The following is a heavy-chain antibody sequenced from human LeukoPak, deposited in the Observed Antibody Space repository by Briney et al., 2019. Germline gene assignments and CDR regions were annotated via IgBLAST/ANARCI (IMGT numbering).Heavy chain of an antibody. V-gene: IGHV1-2*02. CDR1: GYTFTGYY. Sequence: ASVKVSCKASGYTFTGYYMHWVRQAPGQGLEWMGWINPNSGGTNYAQKFQGRVTMTRDTSISTAYMELSRLRSDDTAVYYCTIMITFGGAIVSDYWGQGTLVTVSS. CDR3: TIMITFGGAIVSDY. D-gene: IGHD3-16*02. CDR2: INPNSGGT. J-gene: IGHJ4*02.